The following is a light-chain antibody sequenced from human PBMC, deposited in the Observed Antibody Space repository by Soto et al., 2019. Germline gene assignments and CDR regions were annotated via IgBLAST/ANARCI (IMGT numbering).Light chain of an antibody. V-gene: IGLV2-23*02. CDR1: SRNIGKYNL. Sequence: QSALTQPASVSGSPGQSITISCTGTSRNIGKYNLVSWYQQYPGKAPKLVIYEVTERPSGVSNRFSGSKTANTASLTISALQAEDEADYYCCSYDHITPYVFGTGTKLTVL. CDR3: CSYDHITPYV. CDR2: EVT. J-gene: IGLJ1*01.